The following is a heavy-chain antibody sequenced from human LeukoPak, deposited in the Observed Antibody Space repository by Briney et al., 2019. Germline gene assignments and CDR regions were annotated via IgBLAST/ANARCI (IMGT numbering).Heavy chain of an antibody. V-gene: IGHV4-31*03. CDR1: GGSISSGGYY. J-gene: IGHJ4*02. D-gene: IGHD2-15*01. CDR2: IYYSGST. Sequence: SQTLSLTCTVSGGSISSGGYYWGWIRQHPGKGLEWIGYIYYSGSTYYNPSLESRVTISVDTSKNQFSLKLSSVTAADTAVYYCARDHLFCSGGNCYWTGFDYWGQGTLVTVSS. CDR3: ARDHLFCSGGNCYWTGFDY.